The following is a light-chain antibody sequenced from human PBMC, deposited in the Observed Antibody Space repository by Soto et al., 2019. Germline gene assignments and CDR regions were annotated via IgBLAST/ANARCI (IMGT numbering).Light chain of an antibody. J-gene: IGLJ1*01. V-gene: IGLV2-11*01. CDR3: FPYAGSYSFV. Sequence: QSALTQPRSVSGSPGQSVTISCTGTSSDVGGYSYVSWYQQHPGKAPKLTMYDVKTRPSGIPDRFSGSKSGNTASLTISGLQAEDEADYYCFPYAGSYSFVFGSGTKLTVL. CDR1: SSDVGGYSY. CDR2: DVK.